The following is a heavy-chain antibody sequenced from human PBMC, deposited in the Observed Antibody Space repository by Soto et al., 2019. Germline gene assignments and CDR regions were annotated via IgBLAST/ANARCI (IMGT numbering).Heavy chain of an antibody. J-gene: IGHJ5*02. D-gene: IGHD3-22*01. V-gene: IGHV1-18*01. Sequence: ASVKVSCKASGYTFTSYGISWVRQAPGQGLEWMGWISAYNGNTNYAQKLQGRVTMTTDTSTSTAYMKLRSLRSDDTAVDYCAREGYYDSSGYYDWFDPWGQGTLVTVSS. CDR1: GYTFTSYG. CDR3: AREGYYDSSGYYDWFDP. CDR2: ISAYNGNT.